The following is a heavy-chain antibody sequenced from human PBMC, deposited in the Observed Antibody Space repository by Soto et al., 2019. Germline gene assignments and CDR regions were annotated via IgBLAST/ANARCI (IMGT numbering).Heavy chain of an antibody. Sequence: ASVKVSCKASGYTFTSYDINWVRQATGQGLEWMGRMNPNSGNTGYAQKFQGRVTMTRNTSISTAYMELSSLRSEDTAMYYCARAVQRHDYVWGSYRWFGYWGQGTLVTVYS. J-gene: IGHJ4*02. V-gene: IGHV1-8*01. CDR2: MNPNSGNT. CDR1: GYTFTSYD. D-gene: IGHD3-16*02. CDR3: ARAVQRHDYVWGSYRWFGY.